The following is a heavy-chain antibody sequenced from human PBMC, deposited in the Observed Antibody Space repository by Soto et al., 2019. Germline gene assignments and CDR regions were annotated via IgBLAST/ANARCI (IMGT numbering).Heavy chain of an antibody. CDR2: ISYDGSNK. J-gene: IGHJ4*02. CDR3: ARELVGYCSGGSCYFRGVFDY. CDR1: GFTFSSYA. D-gene: IGHD2-15*01. Sequence: QVQLVESGGGVVQPGRSLRLSCAASGFTFSSYAMHWVRQAPGKGLEWVAVISYDGSNKYYADSVKGRFTISRDNSKNWLYLQMNSLRAEDTAVYYCARELVGYCSGGSCYFRGVFDYWGQGTLVTVSS. V-gene: IGHV3-30-3*01.